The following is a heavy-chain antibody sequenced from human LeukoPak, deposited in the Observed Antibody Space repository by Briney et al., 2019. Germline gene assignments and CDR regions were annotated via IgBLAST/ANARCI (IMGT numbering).Heavy chain of an antibody. CDR1: GFTFSSYA. CDR2: ISYDGSNK. Sequence: GGSLRLSCAASGFTFSSYAMHWVRQAPGKGLEWVAVISYDGSNKYYADSVKGRFTISRDNSKNTLYLQMNSLRAEDTAVYYCARDSRSILWWWRAYYYYMDVWGKGTTVTVSS. D-gene: IGHD2-21*01. V-gene: IGHV3-30*04. CDR3: ARDSRSILWWWRAYYYYMDV. J-gene: IGHJ6*03.